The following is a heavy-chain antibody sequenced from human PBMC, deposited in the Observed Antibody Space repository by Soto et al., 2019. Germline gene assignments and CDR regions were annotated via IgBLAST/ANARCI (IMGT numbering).Heavy chain of an antibody. CDR3: ARDLAPVVRGVLSSGMDV. Sequence: QVQLVQSGAEIKKTGSSVKVSCKASGGTFSNYAINWIRQAPGQGLEWMGWIIPMFGTTYYAQRFQGRVTITADESTSTAYMELSSLTSEDTAIFYCARDLAPVVRGVLSSGMDVWGQGTTVTVSS. V-gene: IGHV1-69*01. CDR1: GGTFSNYA. J-gene: IGHJ6*02. CDR2: IIPMFGTT. D-gene: IGHD3-10*02.